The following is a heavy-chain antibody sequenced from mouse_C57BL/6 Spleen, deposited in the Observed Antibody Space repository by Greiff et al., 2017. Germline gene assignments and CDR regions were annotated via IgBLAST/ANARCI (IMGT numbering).Heavy chain of an antibody. J-gene: IGHJ2*01. Sequence: EVMLVESGPELVKPGASVKIPCKASGYTFTDYNMDWVKQSHGKSLEWIGDINPNNGGTIYNQKFKGKATLTVDKSSSTAYMELRSLTSEDTAVYYCARRGWLPFDYWGQGTTLTVSS. V-gene: IGHV1-18*01. D-gene: IGHD2-2*01. CDR1: GYTFTDYN. CDR3: ARRGWLPFDY. CDR2: INPNNGGT.